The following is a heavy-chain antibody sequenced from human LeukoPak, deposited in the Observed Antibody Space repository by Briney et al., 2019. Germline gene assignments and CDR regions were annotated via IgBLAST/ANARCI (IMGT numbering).Heavy chain of an antibody. Sequence: SETLSLTCTVSGGSISSSSYYWGWIRQPPGKGLEWIGSIYYSGSTYYNPSLKSRVTISVDTSKNQFSLKLSSVTAADTAVYYCARDLGWWGGEAFDIWGQGTMVTVSS. CDR2: IYYSGST. J-gene: IGHJ3*02. CDR1: GGSISSSSYY. V-gene: IGHV4-39*07. D-gene: IGHD6-19*01. CDR3: ARDLGWWGGEAFDI.